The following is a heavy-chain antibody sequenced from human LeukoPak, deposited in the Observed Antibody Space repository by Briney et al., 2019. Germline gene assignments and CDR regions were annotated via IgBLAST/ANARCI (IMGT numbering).Heavy chain of an antibody. V-gene: IGHV3-30*19. J-gene: IGHJ6*02. CDR3: ARDQFPQRYYYYGMDV. Sequence: GGSLRLSCAASGFTFSSYGMHWVRQAPGKGLEWVAVISYDGSNKYDADSVKGRFTISRDNSKNTLYLQMNSLRAEDTAVYYCARDQFPQRYYYYGMDVWGQGTTVTVSS. CDR2: ISYDGSNK. CDR1: GFTFSSYG.